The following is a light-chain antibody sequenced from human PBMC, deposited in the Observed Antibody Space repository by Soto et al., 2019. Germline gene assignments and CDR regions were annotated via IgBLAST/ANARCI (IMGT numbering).Light chain of an antibody. V-gene: IGKV3-15*01. CDR1: QSISDT. CDR3: HQRSSWPLT. CDR2: GAS. J-gene: IGKJ4*01. Sequence: EIVMTQSPATLSVSPGGRATLSRRASQSISDTLAWYQQKPGQAPRLLIYGASRRATGFPARFSGSGSGTEFILTITSLQSEDFAVYYCHQRSSWPLTFGGGTKVDIK.